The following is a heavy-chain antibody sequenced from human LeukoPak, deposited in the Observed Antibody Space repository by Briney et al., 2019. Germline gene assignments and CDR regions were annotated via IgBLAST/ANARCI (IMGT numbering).Heavy chain of an antibody. J-gene: IGHJ4*02. CDR2: INAHNGDT. Sequence: ASVKVSCKASGYTFINYAIHWVRQAPGQRLEWMGWINAHNGDTKYSQKFQGRVAIARDTSANIVYMELSTLRFGDTAVYYCARGSTSDWPLEYWGRGILVTVSS. D-gene: IGHD2-21*02. CDR1: GYTFINYA. CDR3: ARGSTSDWPLEY. V-gene: IGHV1-3*01.